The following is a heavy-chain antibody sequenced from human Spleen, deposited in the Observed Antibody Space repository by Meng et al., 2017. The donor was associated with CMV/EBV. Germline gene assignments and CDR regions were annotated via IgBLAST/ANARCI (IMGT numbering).Heavy chain of an antibody. CDR3: ARERYLEPAASPDYVYFGMDV. Sequence: ASVKVSCKASGYTFTSYGISWVRQAPGQGLEWMGWINPYSGGTNFAQKFQGRVTMTADTSITTAYMQLSSLRSDDTATYFCARERYLEPAASPDYVYFGMDVWGQGTTVTVSS. J-gene: IGHJ6*02. CDR2: INPYSGGT. D-gene: IGHD2-2*01. V-gene: IGHV1-18*01. CDR1: GYTFTSYG.